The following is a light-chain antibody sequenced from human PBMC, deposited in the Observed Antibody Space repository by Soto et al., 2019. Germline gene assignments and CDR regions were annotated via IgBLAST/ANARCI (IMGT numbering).Light chain of an antibody. CDR2: EDD. CDR1: SSNIGNNY. CDR3: GTWDSSLSAGV. J-gene: IGLJ2*01. Sequence: QSVLTQPPSVSAAPGQRVTISCSGSSSNIGNNYVSWYRQFPGTAPKLLICEDDKRPPGIPDRFSGSKSGSSATLAITGIQTGDEADYYSGTWDSSLSAGVFGGGTKVTVL. V-gene: IGLV1-51*02.